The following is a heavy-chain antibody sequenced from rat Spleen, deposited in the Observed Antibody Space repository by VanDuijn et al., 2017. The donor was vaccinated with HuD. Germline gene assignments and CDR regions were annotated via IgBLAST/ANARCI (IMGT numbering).Heavy chain of an antibody. V-gene: IGHV5-25*01. Sequence: EVQLVESGGGLVQPGRSLKLSCAASGFTFSNYYMAWVRQAPTKGLEWVASITNFAGRTHYPDSVKGRFTISRDIAKSNLYLQMDSLRSEDTDTYYCARQDHDVGFAYWGQGTLVTVSS. J-gene: IGHJ3*01. CDR3: ARQDHDVGFAY. CDR1: GFTFSNYY. CDR2: ITNFAGRT.